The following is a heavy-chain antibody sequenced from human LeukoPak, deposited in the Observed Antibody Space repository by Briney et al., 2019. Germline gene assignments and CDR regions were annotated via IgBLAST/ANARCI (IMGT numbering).Heavy chain of an antibody. CDR1: GYTFTGYY. Sequence: GASVKVSCKASGYTFTGYYMHWVRQAPGQGLDWMGWINPNSGGTNYAQKFQGRVTMTRDTSISTAYMELSRLRSDDTAVYYCAREVATTTLDAFDIWGQGTMVTVSS. D-gene: IGHD5-12*01. CDR2: INPNSGGT. V-gene: IGHV1-2*02. CDR3: AREVATTTLDAFDI. J-gene: IGHJ3*02.